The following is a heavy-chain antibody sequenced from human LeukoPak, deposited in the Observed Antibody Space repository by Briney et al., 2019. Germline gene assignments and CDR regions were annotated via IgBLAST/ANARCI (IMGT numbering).Heavy chain of an antibody. D-gene: IGHD3-10*01. CDR1: GYTFNGHY. CDR2: INPNSGGT. J-gene: IGHJ6*03. V-gene: IGHV1-2*02. Sequence: ASVKVSCKASGYTFNGHYMHWVRQAPGQGLEWMGWINPNSGGTNYAQKFQGRVTMTRDTSISTAYMELSRLRSDDTAVYYCARANYVLHRYYMDVWGKGTTVTVSS. CDR3: ARANYVLHRYYMDV.